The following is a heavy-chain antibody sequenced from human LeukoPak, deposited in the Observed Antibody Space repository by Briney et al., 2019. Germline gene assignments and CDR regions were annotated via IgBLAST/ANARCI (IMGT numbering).Heavy chain of an antibody. D-gene: IGHD3-3*01. Sequence: GGSLRLSCAASGFTFSSYAMHWVRQAPGKGLEWVAVISYDGSNEYYADSVKGRFTISRDNSKNTLYLQMNSLRAEDTAVYYCARDIAIFGVVPTDAFDIWGQGTMVTVSS. V-gene: IGHV3-30-3*01. CDR3: ARDIAIFGVVPTDAFDI. CDR1: GFTFSSYA. CDR2: ISYDGSNE. J-gene: IGHJ3*02.